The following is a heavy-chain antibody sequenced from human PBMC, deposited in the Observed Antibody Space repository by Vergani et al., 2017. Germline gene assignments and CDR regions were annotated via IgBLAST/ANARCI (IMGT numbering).Heavy chain of an antibody. Sequence: QVQLQESGPGLVKPSETLSLTCVVNGGSFTSYHWTWIRQSPGEGLEWVGDIDHTGRPDYNPSLKSGLTMLVVKSRNQFSLTLNSVTATDTAIYFCARVNTETNGHQYYYYYMDVWGQGTAVTVS. CDR1: GGSFTSYH. V-gene: IGHV4-34*10. J-gene: IGHJ6*03. D-gene: IGHD4-11*01. CDR2: IDHTGRP. CDR3: ARVNTETNGHQYYYYYMDV.